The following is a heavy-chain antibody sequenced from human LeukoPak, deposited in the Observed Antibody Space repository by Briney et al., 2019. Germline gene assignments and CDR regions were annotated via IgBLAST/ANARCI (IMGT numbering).Heavy chain of an antibody. CDR2: IKSKTDGGTT. CDR3: AKAVNAEYFQH. V-gene: IGHV3-15*01. J-gene: IGHJ1*01. CDR1: GFIFSNAW. Sequence: GGSLRLSCAASGFIFSNAWMSWVRQAPGKGLEWVGRIKSKTDGGTTDYVAPVKGRFTISRDDSKDTLYLQMNSLKTEDTAVYYCAKAVNAEYFQHWGQGTLVTVSS. D-gene: IGHD4-23*01.